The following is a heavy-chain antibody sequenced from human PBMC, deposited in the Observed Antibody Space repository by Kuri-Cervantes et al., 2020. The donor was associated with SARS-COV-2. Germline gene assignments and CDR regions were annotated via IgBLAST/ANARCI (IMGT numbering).Heavy chain of an antibody. CDR3: ARSGPGAISREDGAFDI. Sequence: SVKVSCKASGVSFDYRFLHWVRQAPRQALEWMGWITPFNRNTNYAQRFQDRVTITRDRSMSTAYMELSSLRFADTAMYYCARSGPGAISREDGAFDIWGQGTMVTVSS. CDR1: GVSFDYRF. J-gene: IGHJ3*02. CDR2: ITPFNRNT. D-gene: IGHD5-24*01. V-gene: IGHV1-45*03.